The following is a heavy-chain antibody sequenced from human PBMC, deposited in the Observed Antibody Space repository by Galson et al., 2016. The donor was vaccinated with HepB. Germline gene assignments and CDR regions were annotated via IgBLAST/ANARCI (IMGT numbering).Heavy chain of an antibody. Sequence: SETLSLTCTVSGGSISSYYWSWIRQPPGKGLEWIGYIYYSGSTHYHPSLKSRVTISVDTSKNQFSLSLMSVTAADTAVYFCGRIVTEVPVEDYWGQGTPATV. CDR1: GGSISSYY. J-gene: IGHJ4*02. CDR2: IYYSGST. CDR3: GRIVTEVPVEDY. V-gene: IGHV4-59*08. D-gene: IGHD3-16*02.